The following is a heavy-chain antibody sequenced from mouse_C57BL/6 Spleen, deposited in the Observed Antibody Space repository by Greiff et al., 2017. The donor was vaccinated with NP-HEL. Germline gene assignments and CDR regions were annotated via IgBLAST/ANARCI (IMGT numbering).Heavy chain of an antibody. Sequence: QVQLQQSGAELVMPGASVKLSCKASGYTFTSYWMHWVKQRPGQGLEWIGEIDPSDSYTNYNQKFKGKSTLTVDKSSSTAYMQLSSLTSEDSAVYYCARSGTTVVVNWYFDVWGTGTTVTVSS. CDR1: GYTFTSYW. D-gene: IGHD1-1*01. J-gene: IGHJ1*03. V-gene: IGHV1-69*01. CDR2: IDPSDSYT. CDR3: ARSGTTVVVNWYFDV.